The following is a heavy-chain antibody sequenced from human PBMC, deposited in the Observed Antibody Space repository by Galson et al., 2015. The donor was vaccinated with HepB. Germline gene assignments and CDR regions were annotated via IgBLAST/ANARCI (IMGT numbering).Heavy chain of an antibody. V-gene: IGHV3-33*01. J-gene: IGHJ4*02. CDR3: ARERDFWSGYYIGYFDY. CDR1: GFTFSSYG. Sequence: SLRLSCAASGFTFSSYGMHWVRQAPGKGLEWVAGIWYDGSNKYYADSVKGRVTISRDNSKNTLYLQMNSRRTEDTAVYYCARERDFWSGYYIGYFDYWGQGTLVTVSS. CDR2: IWYDGSNK. D-gene: IGHD3-3*01.